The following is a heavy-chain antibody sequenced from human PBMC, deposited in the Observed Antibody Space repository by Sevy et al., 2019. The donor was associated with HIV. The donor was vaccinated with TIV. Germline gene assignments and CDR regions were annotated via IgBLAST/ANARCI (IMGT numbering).Heavy chain of an antibody. CDR2: ISWNSLSL. V-gene: IGHV3-9*01. CDR3: AKDNRPATMSNSSYYYYYGMDV. CDR1: GFSFGDYA. Sequence: GGSLRLSCAASGFSFGDYAMHWVRQAPGKGLEWVSGISWNSLSLDYADSVKGRFTISRDNAKNSLFLQMNRLRSEDTALYYCAKDNRPATMSNSSYYYYYGMDVWGQRTTVTVSS. J-gene: IGHJ6*02. D-gene: IGHD6-6*01.